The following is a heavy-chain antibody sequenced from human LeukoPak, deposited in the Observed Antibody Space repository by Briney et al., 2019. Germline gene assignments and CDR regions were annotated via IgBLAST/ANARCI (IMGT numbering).Heavy chain of an antibody. CDR1: GGPFRGFF. CDR3: ARGNFYGGRNQYIWFDL. D-gene: IGHD4-23*01. CDR2: ISHSGSS. J-gene: IGHJ5*02. V-gene: IGHV4-34*01. Sequence: TSETLSLTCAVYGGPFRGFFWSWLRQAPGKGLEWIGEISHSGSSNYSPSLKSRITISVDTSKSQFSLRLTSVTAADTGVCYCARGNFYGGRNQYIWFDLWGQGTLVTVSS.